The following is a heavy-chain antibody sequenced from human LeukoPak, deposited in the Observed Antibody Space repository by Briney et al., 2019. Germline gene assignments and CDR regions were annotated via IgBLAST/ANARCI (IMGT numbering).Heavy chain of an antibody. V-gene: IGHV4-59*01. D-gene: IGHD3-3*01. CDR2: SDYSGST. CDR1: GGSISSYY. J-gene: IGHJ6*03. CDR3: ASYLPEWLSPSGYYYYMDV. Sequence: PSETLSLTCTVSGGSISSYYWCWIRHPPPKGQELNGYSDYSGSTNYNPSPKSRVTISVDTSKNQCSLKLSSVTAADTAVYYCASYLPEWLSPSGYYYYMDVWGKGTTVTVSS.